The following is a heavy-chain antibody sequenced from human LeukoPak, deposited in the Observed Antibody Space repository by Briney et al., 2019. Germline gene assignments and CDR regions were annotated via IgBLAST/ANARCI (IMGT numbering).Heavy chain of an antibody. D-gene: IGHD1-1*01. J-gene: IGHJ4*02. Sequence: GGSLRLSCAASGFTFSNYGMHWVRQAPGKGLEWLSYISTSSSYIYYADSVKGRFTVSRDNSKNTVYLQMNSLRAEDTAIYYCEKEGTISSGTRDLDYWGQETLVTVSS. CDR2: ISTSSSYI. V-gene: IGHV3-21*01. CDR3: EKEGTISSGTRDLDY. CDR1: GFTFSNYG.